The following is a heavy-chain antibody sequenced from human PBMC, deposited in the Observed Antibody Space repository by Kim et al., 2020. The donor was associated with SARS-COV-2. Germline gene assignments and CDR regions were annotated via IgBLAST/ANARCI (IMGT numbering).Heavy chain of an antibody. Sequence: IYSADSVRGRVTISRDNDKNSLYLPMNRLRAEDTAVYYCARGPNYSPFDYWGQGTLVTVSS. J-gene: IGHJ4*02. D-gene: IGHD4-4*01. V-gene: IGHV3-48*03. CDR3: ARGPNYSPFDY. CDR2: I.